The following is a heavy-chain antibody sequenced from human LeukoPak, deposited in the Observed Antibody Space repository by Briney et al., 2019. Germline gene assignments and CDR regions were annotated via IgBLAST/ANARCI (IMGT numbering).Heavy chain of an antibody. Sequence: SETLSLTCTFSGDPISTSSYYWGWIRQPPGKGLEWLGSIYYSGSTYYNPSLKSRVTISVDTSKNQFSLNLYSVTAADTAVFYCARSYYYDYRQIDYWGQGTLVTVSS. CDR1: GDPISTSSYY. J-gene: IGHJ4*02. D-gene: IGHD3-22*01. CDR3: ARSYYYDYRQIDY. CDR2: IYYSGST. V-gene: IGHV4-39*01.